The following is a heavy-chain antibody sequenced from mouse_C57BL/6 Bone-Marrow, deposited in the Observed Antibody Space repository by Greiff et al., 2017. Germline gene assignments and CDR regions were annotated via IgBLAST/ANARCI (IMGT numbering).Heavy chain of an antibody. CDR2: IYPGSGST. Sequence: QVQLKQPGAELVKPGASVKMSCKASGYTFTSYWITWVKQRPGQGLEWIGDIYPGSGSTKYNEKFKSKATLTVDTSSSTAYMQLSSLTSEDSAVYYCARWKTAQVAAWFAYWRQGNLFTVSA. J-gene: IGHJ3*01. CDR3: ARWKTAQVAAWFAY. CDR1: GYTFTSYW. V-gene: IGHV1-55*01. D-gene: IGHD3-2*02.